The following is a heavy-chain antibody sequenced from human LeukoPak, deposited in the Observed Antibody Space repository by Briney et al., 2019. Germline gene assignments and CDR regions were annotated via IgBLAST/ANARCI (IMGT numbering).Heavy chain of an antibody. CDR2: IYHSGST. D-gene: IGHD6-6*01. CDR1: GYSISSGYY. CDR3: ARSSIAARGTPDY. J-gene: IGHJ4*02. Sequence: PSETLSLTCAVPGYSISSGYYWGWIRQPPGKGLEWIGSIYHSGSTYYNPSLKSRVTISVDTSKNQFSLKLSSVTAADTAVYYCARSSIAARGTPDYWGQGTLVTVSS. V-gene: IGHV4-38-2*01.